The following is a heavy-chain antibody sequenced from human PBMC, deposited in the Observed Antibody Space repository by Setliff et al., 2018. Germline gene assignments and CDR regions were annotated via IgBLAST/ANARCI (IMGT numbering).Heavy chain of an antibody. V-gene: IGHV3-23*01. CDR1: GYTSSSYA. J-gene: IGHJ5*02. Sequence: GGSLRLSCAASGYTSSSYAMTWVRQAPGKGLEWVSIISASGDTTYYADSVKGRFTISRDNSKNTLYLQMNSLRAEDTAVYYCARDPSYSSGPYNWFDPWGQGTLVTVSS. D-gene: IGHD6-19*01. CDR2: ISASGDTT. CDR3: ARDPSYSSGPYNWFDP.